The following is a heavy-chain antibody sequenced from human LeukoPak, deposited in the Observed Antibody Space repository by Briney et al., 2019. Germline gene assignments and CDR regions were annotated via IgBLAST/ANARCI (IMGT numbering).Heavy chain of an antibody. CDR3: ARGGYYDSSGSFDY. CDR1: GFTSSNYA. CDR2: ISTNGGST. J-gene: IGHJ4*02. D-gene: IGHD3-22*01. V-gene: IGHV3-64*01. Sequence: GGSLRLSCAASGFTSSNYAMYWVRQAPGRGLEYVSAISTNGGSTDYANSVKGRFTISRDNSDNRVFLQMGTLRAEDMAVYYCARGGYYDSSGSFDYWGQGILVTVSS.